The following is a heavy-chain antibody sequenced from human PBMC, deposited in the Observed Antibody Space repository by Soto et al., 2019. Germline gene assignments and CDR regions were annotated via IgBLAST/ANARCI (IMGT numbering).Heavy chain of an antibody. J-gene: IGHJ4*02. Sequence: GGSLRLSCAASGFTFSSYGMHWVRQAPGKGLEWVAVIWYDGSNKYYADSVKGRFTISRDNSKNTLYLQMNSLRAEDTAVYYCARAKFLDSWSLDYWGQGTLVTVSS. CDR3: ARAKFLDSWSLDY. CDR1: GFTFSSYG. CDR2: IWYDGSNK. D-gene: IGHD6-13*01. V-gene: IGHV3-33*01.